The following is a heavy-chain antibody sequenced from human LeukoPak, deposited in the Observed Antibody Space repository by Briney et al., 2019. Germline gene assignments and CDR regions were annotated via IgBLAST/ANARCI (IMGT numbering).Heavy chain of an antibody. CDR2: INPNNGGT. Sequence: ASVKVSCKASGYIFTGYYMHWVRQAPGQGLEWMGWINPNNGGTKYAQKFEGRVIMTRDTSSTVYLEVRRLRSDDTAIYFCARDAQFTVVVPAAKLNYMDVWGTGTTVTVSS. D-gene: IGHD2-2*01. V-gene: IGHV1-2*02. J-gene: IGHJ6*03. CDR1: GYIFTGYY. CDR3: ARDAQFTVVVPAAKLNYMDV.